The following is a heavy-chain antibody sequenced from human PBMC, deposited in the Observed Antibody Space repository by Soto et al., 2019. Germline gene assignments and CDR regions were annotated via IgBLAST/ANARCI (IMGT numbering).Heavy chain of an antibody. CDR3: ARETDSPASRLDYYGMDV. Sequence: ASVKVSCKASGYTFTGYYMHWVRQAPGQGLEWMGWINPNSGGTNYAQKFQGRVTMTRDTSISTAYMELSRLRSDDTAVYYCARETDSPASRLDYYGMDVWGQGTTVTVYS. CDR1: GYTFTGYY. CDR2: INPNSGGT. D-gene: IGHD6-25*01. V-gene: IGHV1-2*02. J-gene: IGHJ6*02.